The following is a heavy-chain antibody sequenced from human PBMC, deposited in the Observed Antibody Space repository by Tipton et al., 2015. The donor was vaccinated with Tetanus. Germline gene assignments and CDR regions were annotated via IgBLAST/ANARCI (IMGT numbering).Heavy chain of an antibody. D-gene: IGHD5-18*01. J-gene: IGHJ4*02. CDR3: ARDGPGKLWPFDY. CDR1: GFTFSSYW. Sequence: SLRLSCAASGFTFSSYWMHWVRQAPGKGLVWVSRINSDGSSTSYADSAKGRFTISRDNAKNTLYLQMNSLRAEDTAVYYCARDGPGKLWPFDYWGQGTLVTVSS. CDR2: INSDGSST. V-gene: IGHV3-74*01.